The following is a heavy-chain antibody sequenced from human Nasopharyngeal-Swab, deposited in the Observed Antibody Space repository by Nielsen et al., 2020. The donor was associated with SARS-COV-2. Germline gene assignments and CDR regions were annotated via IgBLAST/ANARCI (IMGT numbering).Heavy chain of an antibody. CDR3: ARGTTVRYFDWLFADYGMDV. V-gene: IGHV1-8*01. J-gene: IGHJ6*02. CDR2: MNPNSGTP. CDR1: GYTFTSYD. D-gene: IGHD3-9*01. Sequence: SVKVSCTASGYTFTSYDINWVRQAPSQGLECMGWMNPNSGTPCYAQMFQGRVTMSRNTSISTAYMELSSLRSEDTAVYYCARGTTVRYFDWLFADYGMDVWGQGTTVTVSS.